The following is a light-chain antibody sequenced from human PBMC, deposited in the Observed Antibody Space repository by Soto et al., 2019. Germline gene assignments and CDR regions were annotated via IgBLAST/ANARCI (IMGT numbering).Light chain of an antibody. CDR2: EVS. J-gene: IGLJ2*01. CDR1: SSDVGGYKY. V-gene: IGLV2-14*01. CDR3: SSYTSGSTLVV. Sequence: QSALTQPASVSGSPGQSITISCTGTSSDVGGYKYVSWYQQHPGKAPKLMIYEVSNRPSGVSNRFSGSKSGNTASLTISGLQAEDEADYYCSSYTSGSTLVVFGGGTKVTVL.